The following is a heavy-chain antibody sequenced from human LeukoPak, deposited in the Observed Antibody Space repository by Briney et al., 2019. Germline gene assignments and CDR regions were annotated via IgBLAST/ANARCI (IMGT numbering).Heavy chain of an antibody. CDR2: ISGSGGST. CDR1: GFTFSSYA. Sequence: SGGSLRLSCAASGFTFSSYAMSWVRQAPGKGLEWVSAISGSGGSTYYADSVKGRFTISRDNSKNTLYLQMNSLRAEDTAVYYCAKDERGYYYDSSGYSWGQGTLVTVSS. J-gene: IGHJ4*02. V-gene: IGHV3-23*01. CDR3: AKDERGYYYDSSGYS. D-gene: IGHD3-22*01.